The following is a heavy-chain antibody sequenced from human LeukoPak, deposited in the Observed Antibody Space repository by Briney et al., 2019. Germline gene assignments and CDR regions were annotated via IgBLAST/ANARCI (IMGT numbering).Heavy chain of an antibody. CDR3: ARVSGSYPDY. J-gene: IGHJ4*02. V-gene: IGHV1-18*04. D-gene: IGHD1-26*01. CDR2: ISAYNGNT. Sequence: ASVKVSCKASGYTFTGYYMHWVRQAPGQGLEWMGWISAYNGNTNYAQKLQGRVTMTTDTSTSTAYMELRSLRSDDTAVYYCARVSGSYPDYWGQGTLVTVSS. CDR1: GYTFTGYY.